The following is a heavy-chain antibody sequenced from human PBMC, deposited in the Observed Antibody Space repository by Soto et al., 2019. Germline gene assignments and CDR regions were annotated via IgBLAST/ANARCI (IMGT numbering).Heavy chain of an antibody. CDR3: ACNFCSSTSCSPSMDAFDI. CDR1: GPSMRSSPFY. D-gene: IGHD2-2*01. Sequence: SETLSLTCSVSGPSMRSSPFYWAWIRLLPGRGMEWLGSISYAGSTFDNPSLKSRVTISVDTSKNQFSLLLRSATAADTSVYFCACNFCSSTSCSPSMDAFDIWGQGTVVTVSS. V-gene: IGHV4-39*01. J-gene: IGHJ3*02. CDR2: ISYAGST.